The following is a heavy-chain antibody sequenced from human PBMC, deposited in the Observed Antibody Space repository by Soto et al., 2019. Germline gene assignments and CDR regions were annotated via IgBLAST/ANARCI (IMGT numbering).Heavy chain of an antibody. CDR3: ARGGSDYEGSGYYQGHV. Sequence: QVQLVQSGAEVKKPGSSVKVSCKSSGGTFSNYGFXXXXXXXXXGXECMGVIVPIFGAEHPQKFQGRVTITADXSTNXVFMELXGXRXXDTAVXYCARGGSDYEGSGYYQGHVWGQGTTVTVSS. CDR2: IVPIFGA. D-gene: IGHD3-22*01. CDR1: GGTFSNYG. J-gene: IGHJ6*02. V-gene: IGHV1-69*12.